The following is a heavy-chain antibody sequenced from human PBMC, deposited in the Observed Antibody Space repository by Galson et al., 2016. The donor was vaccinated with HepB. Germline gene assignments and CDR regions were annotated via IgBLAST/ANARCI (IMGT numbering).Heavy chain of an antibody. CDR2: ISRYSDSR. J-gene: IGHJ4*02. D-gene: IGHD5-12*01. V-gene: IGHV3-9*01. CDR3: TKEAFSGYDRVFDV. Sequence: SLRLSCAASGFTFDDYAMHWVRQAPGKGLEWVSGISRYSDSRGYAESVKGRFTISRDNDKNSLHLQMNSLRAEDTALYYCTKEAFSGYDRVFDVWGQGTLVTVSS. CDR1: GFTFDDYA.